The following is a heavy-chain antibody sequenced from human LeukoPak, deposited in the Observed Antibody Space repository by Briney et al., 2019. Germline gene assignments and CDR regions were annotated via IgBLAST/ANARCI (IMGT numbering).Heavy chain of an antibody. CDR3: AKSRDSRYDYFDY. CDR2: ISASGDGT. Sequence: PGGSLRLFCAASGFTFSSYAISWVRQAPGEGLEWVSAISASGDGTYYADSVKGRFTISRDNFENTLYLQMNSLRAEDTAVYYCAKSRDSRYDYFDYRGQGILVTVSS. J-gene: IGHJ4*02. V-gene: IGHV3-23*01. CDR1: GFTFSSYA. D-gene: IGHD2-15*01.